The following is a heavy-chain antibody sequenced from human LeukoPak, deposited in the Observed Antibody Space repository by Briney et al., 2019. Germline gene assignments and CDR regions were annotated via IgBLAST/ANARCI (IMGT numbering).Heavy chain of an antibody. D-gene: IGHD2-2*01. V-gene: IGHV1-69*10. CDR1: GYTFTGYY. CDR2: IIPILGIA. CDR3: ARGGLPAAPNGDDY. J-gene: IGHJ4*02. Sequence: GASVKVSCKASGYTFTGYYIHWVRQAPGQGLEWMGWIIPILGIANYAQKFQGRVTITADKSTSTAYMELSSLRSEDTAVYYCARGGLPAAPNGDDYWGQGTLVTVSS.